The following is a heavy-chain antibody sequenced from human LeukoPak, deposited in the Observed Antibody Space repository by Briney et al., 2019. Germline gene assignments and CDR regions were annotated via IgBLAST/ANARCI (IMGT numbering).Heavy chain of an antibody. CDR3: ARAEGSGSSFDY. D-gene: IGHD3-10*01. V-gene: IGHV3-21*01. Sequence: PGGSLRLSCAVSGFTFSSYSMNWVRQAPGKGLEWVSSISSSSSYIYYADSVKGRFTISRDNAKNSLYLQMNSLRAEDTAVYYCARAEGSGSSFDYWGQGTLVTVSS. CDR2: ISSSSSYI. J-gene: IGHJ4*02. CDR1: GFTFSSYS.